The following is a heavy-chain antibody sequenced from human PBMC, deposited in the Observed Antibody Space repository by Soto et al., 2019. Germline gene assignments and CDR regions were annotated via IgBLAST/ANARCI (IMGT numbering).Heavy chain of an antibody. CDR1: GGTFSSYA. Sequence: ASVKVSCKASGGTFSSYAISSVRQAPGQGLEWMGGIIPIFGTANYAQKFQGRVTITADESTSPAYMELSSLRSEDTAVYYCAPGAADGTDYWGQGTLVNVSS. CDR3: APGAADGTDY. J-gene: IGHJ4*02. CDR2: IIPIFGTA. V-gene: IGHV1-69*13. D-gene: IGHD6-13*01.